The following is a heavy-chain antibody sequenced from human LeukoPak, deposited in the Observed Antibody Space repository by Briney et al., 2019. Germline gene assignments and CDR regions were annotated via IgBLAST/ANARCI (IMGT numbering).Heavy chain of an antibody. CDR1: GFTFSSYA. J-gene: IGHJ3*02. CDR3: AKDGRYSGTYFDAFDI. V-gene: IGHV3-23*01. D-gene: IGHD1-26*01. CDR2: ISGSGGGT. Sequence: GGSLSLSCAASGFTFSSYAMSWVRQSPGKGLEWVSGISGSGGGTYYADSVKGRFTISRDNSKNTMFLQMSSLRAEDTAAYYCAKDGRYSGTYFDAFDIWGQGTMVTVSS.